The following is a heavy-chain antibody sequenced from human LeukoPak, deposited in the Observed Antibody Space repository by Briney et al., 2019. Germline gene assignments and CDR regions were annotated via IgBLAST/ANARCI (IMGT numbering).Heavy chain of an antibody. Sequence: GASVKVSCKASGYTFTGYYMHWVRQAPGQGLEWMGWINPNSGGANYAQKFQGRVTMTRDTSISTAYMELSRLRPDDTAVYYCARIGIAAAAYNWFDPWGQGTLVTVSS. V-gene: IGHV1-2*02. J-gene: IGHJ5*02. D-gene: IGHD6-13*01. CDR1: GYTFTGYY. CDR2: INPNSGGA. CDR3: ARIGIAAAAYNWFDP.